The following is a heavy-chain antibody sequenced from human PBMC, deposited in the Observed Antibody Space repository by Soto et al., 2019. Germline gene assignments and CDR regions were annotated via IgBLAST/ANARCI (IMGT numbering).Heavy chain of an antibody. CDR3: ARLRYCSSTSCYQTPYFDY. CDR1: GGTFSSYA. CDR2: IIPIFGTA. Sequence: SVKVSCKASGGTFSSYAISWVRQAPGQGLEWMGGIIPIFGTANYAQKFQGRVTITADESTSTAYMELSSLRSEDTAVYYCARLRYCSSTSCYQTPYFDYWGQGTLVTAPQ. J-gene: IGHJ4*02. V-gene: IGHV1-69*13. D-gene: IGHD2-2*01.